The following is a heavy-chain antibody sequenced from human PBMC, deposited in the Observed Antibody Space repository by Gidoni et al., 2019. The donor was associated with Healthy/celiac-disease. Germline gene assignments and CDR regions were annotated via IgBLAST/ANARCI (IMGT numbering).Heavy chain of an antibody. V-gene: IGHV3-15*01. Sequence: EVQLVESGGGWVKPGGSLRLSCAASGFTFSNAWMSWVRQPPGKGLEWVGRIKSNTDGGTTEYAAPVKGRFTISIDDSKDTLYLQMNSLKTEDTAVYYCTTDWEWGQGTLVTVSS. D-gene: IGHD1-26*01. CDR1: GFTFSNAW. CDR3: TTDWE. CDR2: IKSNTDGGTT. J-gene: IGHJ4*02.